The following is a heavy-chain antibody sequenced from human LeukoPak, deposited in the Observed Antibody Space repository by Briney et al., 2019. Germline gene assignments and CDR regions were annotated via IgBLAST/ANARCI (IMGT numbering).Heavy chain of an antibody. D-gene: IGHD6-19*01. CDR3: AKGDSSGWCPYWYFDL. CDR1: GFTFSSYA. V-gene: IGHV3-23*01. J-gene: IGHJ2*01. Sequence: GGSLRLSCAASGFTFSSYAMSWVRQAPGKGLEWVSAIRGSGGSTYYADSVKGRFTISRDNSKNTLYLQMNSLRAEDTAVYYCAKGDSSGWCPYWYFDLWGRGTLVTVSS. CDR2: IRGSGGST.